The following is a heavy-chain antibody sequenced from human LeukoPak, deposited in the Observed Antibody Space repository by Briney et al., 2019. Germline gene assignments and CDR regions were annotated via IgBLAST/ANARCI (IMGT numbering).Heavy chain of an antibody. CDR3: ARDPSGSITWYPHWFDP. CDR1: GFTFSSHW. D-gene: IGHD6-13*01. Sequence: PGGSLRLSCVASGFTFSSHWMSWVRQAPGKGLEWVANIKQDGTDKYYMDSVKGRFTVSRDNAKNSVYLQMNSLRAEDTGIYFCARDPSGSITWYPHWFDPWGQGTLVTVSS. CDR2: IKQDGTDK. V-gene: IGHV3-7*01. J-gene: IGHJ5*02.